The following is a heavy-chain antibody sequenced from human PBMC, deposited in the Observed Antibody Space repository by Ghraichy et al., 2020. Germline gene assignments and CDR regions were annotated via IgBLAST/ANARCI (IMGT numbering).Heavy chain of an antibody. V-gene: IGHV3-74*01. Sequence: GESLNISCAASGFSFSNAWMHWVRQAPGKGLVWVSRIFSDGSGAIYADSVRGRFTISRDNAKSTVYLQMDSLRDDDTAVYYCARDVPYSFHHWGQGTLVTVSS. CDR2: IFSDGSGA. J-gene: IGHJ1*01. D-gene: IGHD2-15*01. CDR1: GFSFSNAW. CDR3: ARDVPYSFHH.